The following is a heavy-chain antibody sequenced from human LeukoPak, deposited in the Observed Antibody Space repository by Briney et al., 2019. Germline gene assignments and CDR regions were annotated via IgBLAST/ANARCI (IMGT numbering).Heavy chain of an antibody. CDR2: ISGSGGST. D-gene: IGHD5-18*01. V-gene: IGHV3-23*01. CDR1: GFTFSSYA. Sequence: GGSLRLSCAASGFTFSSYAMSWVRQAPGKGLEWVSAISGSGGSTYYADSVKGRFTISRDNSKTTLYLQMKSLRVEDTAVYYCTKDQGYGYGYVARWGQGTMVTVSS. J-gene: IGHJ3*01. CDR3: TKDQGYGYGYVAR.